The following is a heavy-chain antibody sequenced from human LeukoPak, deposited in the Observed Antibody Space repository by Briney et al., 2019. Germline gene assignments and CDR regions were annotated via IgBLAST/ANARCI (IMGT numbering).Heavy chain of an antibody. D-gene: IGHD6-19*01. CDR2: IRYDGSNK. CDR3: AKDVGIAVAGAGGFDY. Sequence: GGSLRLSCAASGFTFSSYGMHWVRQAPGKGLEWVAFIRYDGSNKYYADSVKGRFTISRDNSKNTLYLQMNSLRAEDTAVYYCAKDVGIAVAGAGGFDYWGQGTLVTVSS. J-gene: IGHJ4*02. V-gene: IGHV3-30*02. CDR1: GFTFSSYG.